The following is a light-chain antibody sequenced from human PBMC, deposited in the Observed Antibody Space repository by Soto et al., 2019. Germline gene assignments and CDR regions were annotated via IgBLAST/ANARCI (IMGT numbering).Light chain of an antibody. CDR3: QQYGNSPCT. CDR1: QSVSSNY. J-gene: IGKJ1*01. V-gene: IGKV3-20*01. CDR2: GVS. Sequence: EIVLTQSPGTLSLSPGERATLSCRASQSVSSNYLAWYQQKPGQAPRLLIYGVSSRATGIPDRFSGSGSGTDFTLTIRRLEPEDFVVYYCQQYGNSPCTFGQGTKVEIK.